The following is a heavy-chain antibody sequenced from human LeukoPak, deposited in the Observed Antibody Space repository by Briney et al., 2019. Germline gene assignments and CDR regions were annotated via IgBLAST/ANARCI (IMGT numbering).Heavy chain of an antibody. CDR1: GFTFSSYG. D-gene: IGHD2-2*01. J-gene: IGHJ4*02. CDR3: AKESDIVVVPAAIDY. V-gene: IGHV3-30*02. Sequence: PGGSLRLSCAASGFTFSSYGMHWVRQAPGKELEWVAFIRYDGSNKYYADSVKGRFTISRDNSKNTLYLQMNSLRAEDTAVYYCAKESDIVVVPAAIDYWGQGTLVTVSS. CDR2: IRYDGSNK.